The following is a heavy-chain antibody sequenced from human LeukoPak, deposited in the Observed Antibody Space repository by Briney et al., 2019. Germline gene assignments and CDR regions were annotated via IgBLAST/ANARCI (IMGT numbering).Heavy chain of an antibody. Sequence: ASVKVSCKASGGTFSSYAISWVRQAPGQGLEWMGGIIPIFGTANYAQKFQGRVTITADESTSTACMELSSLRSEDTAVYYCATPYYDSSGYYWVFDYWGQGTLVTVSS. V-gene: IGHV1-69*13. D-gene: IGHD3-22*01. CDR2: IIPIFGTA. CDR1: GGTFSSYA. J-gene: IGHJ4*02. CDR3: ATPYYDSSGYYWVFDY.